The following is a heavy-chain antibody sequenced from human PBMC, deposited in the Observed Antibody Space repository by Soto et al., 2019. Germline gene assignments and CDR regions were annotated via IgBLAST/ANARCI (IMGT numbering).Heavy chain of an antibody. J-gene: IGHJ4*02. CDR3: ARGTRREYSSGWFLY. D-gene: IGHD6-19*01. V-gene: IGHV3-30-3*01. CDR2: IPYDGSNK. Sequence: GGSLRLSWAASGFTFSSYAMHWVRQAAGEGLEWVAVIPYDGSNKYYADSVKGRFNISRDNSKNTLYLQMNSLRAEDTAVYYCARGTRREYSSGWFLYWGQGTLVTVSS. CDR1: GFTFSSYA.